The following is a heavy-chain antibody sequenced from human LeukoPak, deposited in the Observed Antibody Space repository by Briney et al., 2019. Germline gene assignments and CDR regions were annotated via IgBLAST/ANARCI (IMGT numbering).Heavy chain of an antibody. CDR2: INQDGSEK. CDR1: GFTFSIYW. CDR3: ARDPPSGYDSPGD. Sequence: GGSLRLSCAASGFTFSIYWMSWVRQAPGKGLEWVASINQDGSEKYYVDSVKGRFTISRDNANNSLYLQMNSLRAEDTAVYYCARDPPSGYDSPGDWGQGTLVIVSS. V-gene: IGHV3-7*01. D-gene: IGHD3-22*01. J-gene: IGHJ4*02.